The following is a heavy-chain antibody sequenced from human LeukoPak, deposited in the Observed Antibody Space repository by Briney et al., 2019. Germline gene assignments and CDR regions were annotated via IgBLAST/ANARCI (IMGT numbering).Heavy chain of an antibody. CDR1: GFTFSSYD. J-gene: IGHJ4*02. Sequence: GGSLRLSCAASGFTFSSYDMNWVRQAPGKGLEWVSGVSSSGDNRHYADSVKGRFAISRDNSNNTLYLHTNSLRAEDTAVYYCVKGGWLDNWGQGTLVTVSS. D-gene: IGHD6-19*01. CDR3: VKGGWLDN. CDR2: VSSSGDNR. V-gene: IGHV3-23*01.